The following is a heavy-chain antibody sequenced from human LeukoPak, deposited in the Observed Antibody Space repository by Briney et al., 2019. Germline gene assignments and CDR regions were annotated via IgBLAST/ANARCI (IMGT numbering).Heavy chain of an antibody. V-gene: IGHV4-61*02. CDR1: RDSISSGSYY. CDR3: TRSLYIRWYYFDY. J-gene: IGHJ4*02. CDR2: IYTSGRT. Sequence: SQTLSLTCTVPRDSISSGSYYWSWTRLPAGRGLEWIGCIYTSGRTNNNPSLKNQVTRQVDTYKNYLSVKPSSVAAADTAVYYCTRSLYIRWYYFDYWGKGTLVTVP. D-gene: IGHD6-13*01.